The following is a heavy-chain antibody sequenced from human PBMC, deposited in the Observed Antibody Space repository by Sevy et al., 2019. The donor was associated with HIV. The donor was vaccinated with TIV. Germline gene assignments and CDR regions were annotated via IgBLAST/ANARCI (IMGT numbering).Heavy chain of an antibody. D-gene: IGHD3-10*01. V-gene: IGHV3-30*18. CDR1: GFTFSSYW. CDR3: AKDRSYYYGTSGSLDY. Sequence: GGSLRLSCAASGFTFSSYWMSWVRQAPGKGLEWVAVISYDGSNKYYADSVKGRFTISRDNSKNTLYLQMNSLRAEDTAVYYCAKDRSYYYGTSGSLDYWGQGTLVTVSS. CDR2: ISYDGSNK. J-gene: IGHJ4*02.